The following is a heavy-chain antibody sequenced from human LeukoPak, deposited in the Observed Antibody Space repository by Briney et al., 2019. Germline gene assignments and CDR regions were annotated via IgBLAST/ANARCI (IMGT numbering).Heavy chain of an antibody. J-gene: IGHJ6*03. V-gene: IGHV4-59*01. CDR1: GGSISSYY. CDR3: ARDRQGRRPPVSYYYYMDV. CDR2: IYYSGST. Sequence: SETLSLTCTVSGGSISSYYWSWIRQPPGKGLEWIGYIYYSGSTNYNPSLKSRVTISVDTSKNQFSLKLSSVTAADTAVYYCARDRQGRRPPVSYYYYMDVWGKGTTVTVSS.